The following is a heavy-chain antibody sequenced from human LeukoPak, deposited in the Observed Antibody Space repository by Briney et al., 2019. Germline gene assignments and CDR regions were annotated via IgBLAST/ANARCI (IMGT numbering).Heavy chain of an antibody. J-gene: IGHJ4*02. D-gene: IGHD3-22*01. CDR2: IRGSGGGT. CDR3: AKAGYYYDSSGGSYYFDY. Sequence: PGGSLRLSYAASGFSFSTYAMSWVRQAPGKGLEWVSAIRGSGGGTYYADSVKGRFTVSRDNSKNTLYLQMNSLRAEDTAVYYCAKAGYYYDSSGGSYYFDYWGQGTLVTVSS. CDR1: GFSFSTYA. V-gene: IGHV3-23*01.